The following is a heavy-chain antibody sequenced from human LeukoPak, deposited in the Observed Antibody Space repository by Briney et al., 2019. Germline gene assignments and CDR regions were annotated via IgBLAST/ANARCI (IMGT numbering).Heavy chain of an antibody. V-gene: IGHV4-59*01. Sequence: SETLSLTCTVSGGSISSYYWSWIRQPPGKGLEWIGYTYYSGSTNYNPSLKSRVTISVDTSKNQFSLKLSSVTAADTAVYYCARFTIFGVVISRAFDIWGQGTMVTVSS. CDR2: TYYSGST. D-gene: IGHD3-3*01. J-gene: IGHJ3*02. CDR1: GGSISSYY. CDR3: ARFTIFGVVISRAFDI.